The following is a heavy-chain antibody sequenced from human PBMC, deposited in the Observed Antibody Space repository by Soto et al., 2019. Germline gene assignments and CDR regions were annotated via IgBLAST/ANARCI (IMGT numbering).Heavy chain of an antibody. V-gene: IGHV3-49*04. CDR3: TRDLHYYDSSGYPGY. CDR2: IRSKAYGGTT. CDR1: GFTFGDDA. D-gene: IGHD3-22*01. Sequence: PGGSLRLSCTASGFTFGDDAMSWVRQAPGKGLEWVGFIRSKAYGGTTEYAASVKGRFTISRDDPKSIAYLQMNSLKTEDTAVYYCTRDLHYYDSSGYPGYWGQGTLVTVSS. J-gene: IGHJ4*02.